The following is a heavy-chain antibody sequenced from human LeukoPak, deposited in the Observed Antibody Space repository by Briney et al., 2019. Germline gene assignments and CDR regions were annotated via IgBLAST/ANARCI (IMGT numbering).Heavy chain of an antibody. CDR3: AKDPSTDPSFDGDPGHY. D-gene: IGHD4-17*01. CDR2: ISGSGGST. CDR1: GFTFSSYA. J-gene: IGHJ4*02. Sequence: GGSLRLSCAASGFTFSSYAMSWVRQAPGKGLEWVSAISGSGGSTYYADSVKGRFTISRDNSKNTLYLQMNSLRAEDTAVYYCAKDPSTDPSFDGDPGHYWGQGTLVTVSS. V-gene: IGHV3-23*01.